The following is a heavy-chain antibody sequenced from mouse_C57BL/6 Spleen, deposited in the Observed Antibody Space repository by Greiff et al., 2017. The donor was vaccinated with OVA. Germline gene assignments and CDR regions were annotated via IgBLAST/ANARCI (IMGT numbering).Heavy chain of an antibody. J-gene: IGHJ4*01. Sequence: EVKVVESGGGLVKPGGSLKLSCAASGFTFSSYTMSWVRQTPEKRLEWVATISGGGGNTYYPDSVKGRFPISRDNAKNTLYLQMSSLRSEDTALYYCARHDYYGSSLYAMDYWGQGTSVTVSA. CDR2: ISGGGGNT. CDR1: GFTFSSYT. CDR3: ARHDYYGSSLYAMDY. D-gene: IGHD1-1*01. V-gene: IGHV5-9*01.